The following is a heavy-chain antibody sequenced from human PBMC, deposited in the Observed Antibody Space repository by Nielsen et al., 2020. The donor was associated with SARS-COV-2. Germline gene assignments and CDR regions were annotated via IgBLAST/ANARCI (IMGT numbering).Heavy chain of an antibody. V-gene: IGHV3-23*01. D-gene: IGHD2-2*03. J-gene: IGHJ5*02. CDR3: AKLDIVVVPAATTNWFDP. CDR1: GFTFSSYA. CDR2: ISGSGGST. Sequence: GGSLRLSCAASGFTFSSYAMSWVRQAPGKGLEWVSAISGSGGSTYYADSVKGRFTISRDNSKNTLYLQMNSLRTEDTAVYYCAKLDIVVVPAATTNWFDPWGQGTLVTVSS.